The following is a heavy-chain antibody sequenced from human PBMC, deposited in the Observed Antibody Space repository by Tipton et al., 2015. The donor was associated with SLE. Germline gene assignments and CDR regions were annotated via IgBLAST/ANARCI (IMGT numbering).Heavy chain of an antibody. CDR3: VKVACVECRLDY. J-gene: IGHJ4*02. CDR1: GFTFSSSW. D-gene: IGHD3-3*01. V-gene: IGHV3-74*01. CDR2: INSDGSIT. Sequence: GSLRLSCAASGFTFSSSWMHWVRQAPGQGLVWVSRINSDGSITSYADSVRGRFTISRDNTKNTLYLQMNRLRPEDTAVYYCVKVACVECRLDYWVQGTLVTVSS.